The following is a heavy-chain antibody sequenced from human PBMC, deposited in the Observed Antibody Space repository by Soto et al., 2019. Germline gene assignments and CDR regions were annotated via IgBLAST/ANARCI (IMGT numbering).Heavy chain of an antibody. J-gene: IGHJ6*02. D-gene: IGHD3-3*01. Sequence: SVKVSCKASGGTFSSYAISWVRQAPGQGREWMGGIIPIFGTANYAQKFQGRVTITADESTSTAYMELSSLRSEDTAVYYCATNPPRITIFGVVIRDYYYYGMDVWGQGXTVTVSS. V-gene: IGHV1-69*13. CDR1: GGTFSSYA. CDR3: ATNPPRITIFGVVIRDYYYYGMDV. CDR2: IIPIFGTA.